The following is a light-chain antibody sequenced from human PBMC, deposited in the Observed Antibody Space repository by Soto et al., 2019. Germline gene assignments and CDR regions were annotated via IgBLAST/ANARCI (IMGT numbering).Light chain of an antibody. CDR3: TSRTTSTTMV. Sequence: QSALTQPASVSGAPAQSITISCTGTSSDIGAYNFVSWYQQHPGKAPKLILYDVNIRPSGVSNRFSGSKSGNTASLTISGVQAEDEDDYYCTSRTTSTTMVFGGGTKLTVL. CDR1: SSDIGAYNF. CDR2: DVN. V-gene: IGLV2-14*03. J-gene: IGLJ2*01.